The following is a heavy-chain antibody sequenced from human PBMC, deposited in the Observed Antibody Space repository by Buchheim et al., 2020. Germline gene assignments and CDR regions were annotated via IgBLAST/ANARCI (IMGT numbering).Heavy chain of an antibody. Sequence: EVQLVESGGGLVQPGGSLRLSCAASGLTFSTYWMHWVRQAPGKGLVWISRIKGDGSSTSYADSVKGRVTISRDNATKTVFLEMKSLRAEDSAVYYCARGAYYDYYFDYWGQGTL. CDR2: IKGDGSST. CDR3: ARGAYYDYYFDY. D-gene: IGHD3-22*01. V-gene: IGHV3-74*01. J-gene: IGHJ4*02. CDR1: GLTFSTYW.